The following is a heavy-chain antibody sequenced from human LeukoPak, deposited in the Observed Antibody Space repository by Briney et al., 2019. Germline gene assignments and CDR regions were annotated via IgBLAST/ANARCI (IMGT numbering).Heavy chain of an antibody. CDR3: AKDFGGSGDFWSGYYDYYFYGMDV. D-gene: IGHD3-3*01. CDR1: GFTFSSYW. CDR2: IKQDGSEK. J-gene: IGHJ6*02. V-gene: IGHV3-7*03. Sequence: GGSLRLSCAASGFTFSSYWMSWVRQAPGKGLEWVANIKQDGSEKYYVDSVKGRFTISRDNAKNSLYLQMNSLRAEDTAVYYCAKDFGGSGDFWSGYYDYYFYGMDVWGHGTTVTVSS.